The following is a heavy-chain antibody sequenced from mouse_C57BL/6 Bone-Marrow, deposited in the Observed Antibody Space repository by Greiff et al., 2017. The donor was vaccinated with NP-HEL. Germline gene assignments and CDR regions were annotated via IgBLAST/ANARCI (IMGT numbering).Heavy chain of an antibody. V-gene: IGHV1-81*01. CDR2: LYPRSGNT. CDR3: ARRWQPHY. D-gene: IGHD1-1*02. CDR1: GYTFTSYG. Sequence: QVQLQQSGAELSPPGASVKLSCKASGYTFTSYGISCVQQRTGPGLAFIGALYPRSGNTYYNEKFKGKATLTADKSSSTAYMELRSLTSEDSAVYFCARRWQPHYWGQGTTLTVSS. J-gene: IGHJ2*01.